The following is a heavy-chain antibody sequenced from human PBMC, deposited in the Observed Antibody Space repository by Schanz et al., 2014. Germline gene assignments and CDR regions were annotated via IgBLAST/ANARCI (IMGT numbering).Heavy chain of an antibody. CDR1: GVPIRGTY. D-gene: IGHD4-17*01. CDR3: ARGGETGPLFDA. Sequence: QVDLEEAGPRLIKPSETLSVTCLFSGVPIRGTYWSWIPQSPRKLLELTGYMGDSGGTNYNPSLRSRVTISVGTASYQLSLRLTSVTAADTAVYYCARGGETGPLFDAWGQGLMVTVSS. J-gene: IGHJ4*02. CDR2: MGDSGGT. V-gene: IGHV4-59*01.